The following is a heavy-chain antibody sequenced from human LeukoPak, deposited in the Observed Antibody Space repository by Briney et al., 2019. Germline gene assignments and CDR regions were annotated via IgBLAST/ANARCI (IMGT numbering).Heavy chain of an antibody. Sequence: GGSLRLSCAASGFTFDDYAMDWVRQAPGKGLEWVSLISGDGGSTYYADSVKGRFTISRDNSKNSLYLQMNSLRTEDTALYYCAKGKDYYDSSGYYYNAFDIWGQGTMVTVSS. CDR2: ISGDGGST. J-gene: IGHJ3*02. D-gene: IGHD3-22*01. CDR1: GFTFDDYA. V-gene: IGHV3-43*02. CDR3: AKGKDYYDSSGYYYNAFDI.